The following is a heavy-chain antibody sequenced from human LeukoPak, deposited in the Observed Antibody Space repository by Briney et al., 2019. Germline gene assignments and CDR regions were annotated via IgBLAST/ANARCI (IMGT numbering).Heavy chain of an antibody. CDR2: INHSGST. J-gene: IGHJ4*02. D-gene: IGHD6-19*01. V-gene: IGHV4-34*01. Sequence: SETLSLTCAVYGGSLSGYYWSWIRQPPGKGLEWIGEINHSGSTNYNPSLKSRVTISVDTSKNQFSLKLSSVTAADTAVYYCASPGIAVAGTDYWGQGTLVTVSS. CDR3: ASPGIAVAGTDY. CDR1: GGSLSGYY.